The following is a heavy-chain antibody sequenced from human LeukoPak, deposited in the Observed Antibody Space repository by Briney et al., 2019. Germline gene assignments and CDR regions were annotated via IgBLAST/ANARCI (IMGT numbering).Heavy chain of an antibody. D-gene: IGHD1-1*01. CDR3: ARATD. J-gene: IGHJ4*02. CDR1: GFTFSSYE. V-gene: IGHV3-66*01. Sequence: RGSLRLSCAASGFTFSSYEMNWVRQAPGKGLEWVSIIYSDDGGGNTYHADSVKGRFTISRDNSKNTLYLQMNSLRAEDTAVYYCARATDWGQGTLVTVSS. CDR2: IYSDDGGGNT.